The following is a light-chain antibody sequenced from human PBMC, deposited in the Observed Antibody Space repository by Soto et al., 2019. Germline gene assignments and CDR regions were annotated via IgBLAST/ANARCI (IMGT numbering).Light chain of an antibody. CDR2: AAS. CDR1: QSVRNNY. V-gene: IGKV3-20*01. J-gene: IGKJ1*01. Sequence: ASQSVRNNYLPWYQQRPFQAPRLRIYAASSRATGIPDRFSGSGSGTDFTLTISRQEPEFSTEYYQQQYGTSPRTFGQGTKVDIK. CDR3: QQYGTSPRT.